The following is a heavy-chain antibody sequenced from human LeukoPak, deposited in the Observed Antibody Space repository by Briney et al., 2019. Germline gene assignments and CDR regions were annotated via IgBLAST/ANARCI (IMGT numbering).Heavy chain of an antibody. D-gene: IGHD5-18*01. V-gene: IGHV3-66*01. CDR3: ARDRRRYSYGYYYYYGMDV. CDR2: IYSGGST. CDR1: GFTVSSNY. Sequence: GGSLRLSCAASGFTVSSNYMSWVRQAPGKGLEWVSVIYSGGSTYYADSVKGRFTISRDNSKNTLYLQMNSLRAEDTAVYYCARDRRRYSYGYYYYYGMDVWGQGTTVTVSS. J-gene: IGHJ6*02.